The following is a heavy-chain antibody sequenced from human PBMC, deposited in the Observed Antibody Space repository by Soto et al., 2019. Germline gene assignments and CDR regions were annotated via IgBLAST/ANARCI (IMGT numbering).Heavy chain of an antibody. Sequence: SETLSLTCAVYGGSFSGYCWSWIRQPPGKGLEWIGEINHSGSTNYNPSLKSRVTISVDTSKNQFSLKLSSVTAADTAVYYCARALRYYDYVWGSYRPNWFDPWGQGTLVTVSS. D-gene: IGHD3-16*02. V-gene: IGHV4-34*01. CDR2: INHSGST. CDR1: GGSFSGYC. J-gene: IGHJ5*02. CDR3: ARALRYYDYVWGSYRPNWFDP.